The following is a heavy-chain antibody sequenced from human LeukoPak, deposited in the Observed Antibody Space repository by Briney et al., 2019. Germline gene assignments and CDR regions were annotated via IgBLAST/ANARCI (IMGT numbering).Heavy chain of an antibody. Sequence: SETLSLTCAVSGGSISSSNWWSWVRQPPGKGLEWIGEIYHSGSTNYNSSLKSRVTISVDKSKNQFSLKLSSVTAADTAVYYCARAKNYYGSGSYRNWFDPWGQGTLVTVSS. CDR1: GGSISSSNW. D-gene: IGHD3-10*01. CDR3: ARAKNYYGSGSYRNWFDP. V-gene: IGHV4-4*02. CDR2: IYHSGST. J-gene: IGHJ5*02.